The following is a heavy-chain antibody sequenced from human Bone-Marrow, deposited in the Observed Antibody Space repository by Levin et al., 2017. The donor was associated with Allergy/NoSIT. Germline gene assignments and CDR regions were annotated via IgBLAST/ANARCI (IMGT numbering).Heavy chain of an antibody. D-gene: IGHD1-14*01. V-gene: IGHV1-2*02. J-gene: IGHJ4*02. CDR2: IDPNSGGT. CDR1: GFSFTGYY. CDR3: ARAEITGINY. Sequence: PSASVKVSCKTSGFSFTGYYIQWVRQAPGQGLEWMGWIDPNSGGTKVAQKFQGRVTMTRDASIRTAYMQLTRLTSHDTAIYYCARAEITGINYWGRGTLVAVSS.